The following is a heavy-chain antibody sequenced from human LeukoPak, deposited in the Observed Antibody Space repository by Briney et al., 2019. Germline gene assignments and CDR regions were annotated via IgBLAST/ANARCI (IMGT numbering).Heavy chain of an antibody. V-gene: IGHV3-30-3*01. Sequence: GGSLRLSCAASGFTFSSYAMHWVRQAPGKGLEWVAVISYDGSNKYYADSVKGRFTISRDNSKNTLYLQMTSLRAEDTAVYYCARDLGLSPFDYWGQGTLVTVSS. CDR3: ARDLGLSPFDY. CDR2: ISYDGSNK. D-gene: IGHD7-27*01. J-gene: IGHJ4*02. CDR1: GFTFSSYA.